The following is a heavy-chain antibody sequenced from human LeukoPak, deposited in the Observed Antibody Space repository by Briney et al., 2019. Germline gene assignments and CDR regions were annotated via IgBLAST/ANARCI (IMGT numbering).Heavy chain of an antibody. V-gene: IGHV3-7*01. J-gene: IGHJ3*02. CDR3: AGSPGYFDWADDAFDI. D-gene: IGHD3-9*01. Sequence: PGGSLSLSCAASGFTFSSYWMSWVRQAPGKALEWVANIKQDGSEKYYVDCVKGRLTISRDNAKNSLYLQMNSLRAEDTAVYYCAGSPGYFDWADDAFDIWGQGTMVTVSS. CDR2: IKQDGSEK. CDR1: GFTFSSYW.